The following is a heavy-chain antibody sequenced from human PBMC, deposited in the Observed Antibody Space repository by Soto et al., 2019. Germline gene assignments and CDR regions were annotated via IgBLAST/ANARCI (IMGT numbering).Heavy chain of an antibody. V-gene: IGHV3-33*01. CDR1: GFTFRNFG. Sequence: GGSLRLSCTASGFTFRNFGMHWVRQAPGKGLEWVTVIWYDGSNQYYADSVKGRFTVSRDNFKNMLYLQMNSLRVEDTAVYYCARVRGPNSSSWYVDYWGQGTVVTVSS. CDR3: ARVRGPNSSSWYVDY. CDR2: IWYDGSNQ. D-gene: IGHD6-13*01. J-gene: IGHJ4*02.